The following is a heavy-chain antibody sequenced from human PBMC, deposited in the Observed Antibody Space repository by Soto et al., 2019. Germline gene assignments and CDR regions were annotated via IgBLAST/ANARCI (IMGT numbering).Heavy chain of an antibody. CDR1: GGSISSGGYY. CDR3: ARSVFP. V-gene: IGHV4-31*03. Sequence: QVQLQESGPGLVKPSQTLSLTCTVSGGSISSGGYYWTWIRQHPGKGLECIGYIYYSGSTYYNPSLKSGDTISVYPAKNQFLLKLSSVTAADTAVYYCARSVFPWGQGTLVTVSS. CDR2: IYYSGST. J-gene: IGHJ5*02.